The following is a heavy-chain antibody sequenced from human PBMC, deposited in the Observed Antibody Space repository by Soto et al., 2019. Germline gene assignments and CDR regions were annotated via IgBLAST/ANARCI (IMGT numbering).Heavy chain of an antibody. V-gene: IGHV1-69*01. Sequence: QVQLVQSGAEVTKPGSSVKVSCKASGGTFSSYAISWVRQAPGQGLEWMVGIIPISDTTNYAQKFQGRVTITADESTSTAYMELSSLRSEDTAVYYCARSQGSSTSLEIYYYYYYGMDVWGQGTTVTVSS. D-gene: IGHD2-2*01. CDR2: IIPISDTT. CDR1: GGTFSSYA. J-gene: IGHJ6*02. CDR3: ARSQGSSTSLEIYYYYYYGMDV.